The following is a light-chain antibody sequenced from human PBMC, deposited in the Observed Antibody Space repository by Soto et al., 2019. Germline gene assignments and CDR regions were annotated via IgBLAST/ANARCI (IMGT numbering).Light chain of an antibody. CDR1: QSVTSSY. CDR2: AAS. V-gene: IGKV3-20*01. CDR3: QQYNNWPPVIT. Sequence: EIVLTQSPGTLSLSPGERATLSCRASQSVTSSYFAWYQQKPGQAPRLLNYAASSRATGIPDRFSGSGSGTDFTLTISRLEPEDFAVYYCQQYNNWPPVITFGQGTRLEIK. J-gene: IGKJ5*01.